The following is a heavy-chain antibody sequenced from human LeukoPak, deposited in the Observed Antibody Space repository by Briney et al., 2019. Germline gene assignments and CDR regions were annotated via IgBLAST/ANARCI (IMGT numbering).Heavy chain of an antibody. CDR1: GFTFSSYW. D-gene: IGHD5-18*01. J-gene: IGHJ4*02. V-gene: IGHV3-74*01. Sequence: PGGSLRLSCAASGFTFSSYWMHWVRQAPGKGLVWVSRINSDGSNTSYADSVKGRFTISRDNAKNTLYLQMNSLSAEDTAVYYCARGGRGYSYGYDYWGQGTLVTVSS. CDR2: INSDGSNT. CDR3: ARGGRGYSYGYDY.